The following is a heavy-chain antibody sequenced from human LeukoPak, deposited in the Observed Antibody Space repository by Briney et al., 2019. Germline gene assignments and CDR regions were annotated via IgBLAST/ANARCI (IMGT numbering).Heavy chain of an antibody. Sequence: GESLKISCKASGYTFTSYDINWVRQATGQGLEWMGWMNPNSGNTGYAQKFQGRVTMTRNTSISTAYMELSSLRFEDTAVYYCARDGNYYDSSGYYYLLDYWGQGTLVTVSS. D-gene: IGHD3-22*01. V-gene: IGHV1-8*01. CDR1: GYTFTSYD. CDR3: ARDGNYYDSSGYYYLLDY. J-gene: IGHJ4*02. CDR2: MNPNSGNT.